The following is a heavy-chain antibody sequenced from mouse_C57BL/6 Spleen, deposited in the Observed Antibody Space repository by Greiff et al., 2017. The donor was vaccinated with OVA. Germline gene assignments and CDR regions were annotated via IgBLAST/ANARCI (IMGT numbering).Heavy chain of an antibody. CDR3: ARDASTGAMVTTGFAY. J-gene: IGHJ3*01. CDR1: GYSITSGYY. Sequence: EVKLQESGPGLVKPSQSLSLTCSVTGYSITSGYYWNWIRQFPGNKLEWMGYISYDGSNNYNPSLKNRISITRDTSKNQFFLKLNSVTTEDTATYYCARDASTGAMVTTGFAYWGQGTLVTVSA. CDR2: ISYDGSN. V-gene: IGHV3-6*01. D-gene: IGHD2-2*01.